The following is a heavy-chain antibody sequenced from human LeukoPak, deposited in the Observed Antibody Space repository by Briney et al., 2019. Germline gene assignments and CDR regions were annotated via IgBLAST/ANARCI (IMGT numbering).Heavy chain of an antibody. V-gene: IGHV3-21*01. Sequence: GGSLRLSCAASGFTFSSYSMNWVRQAPGKGLEWVSSISSSSSYIYYADSVKGRFTISRDNAKNSLYLQMNSLRAEDTAVYYCARTSYYYDSSGYYFDYWGQGTLVTVSS. D-gene: IGHD3-22*01. CDR1: GFTFSSYS. CDR3: ARTSYYYDSSGYYFDY. J-gene: IGHJ4*02. CDR2: ISSSSSYI.